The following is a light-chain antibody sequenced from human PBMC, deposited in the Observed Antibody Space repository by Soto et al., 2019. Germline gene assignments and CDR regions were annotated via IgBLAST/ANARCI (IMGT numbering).Light chain of an antibody. V-gene: IGLV2-23*02. CDR2: EVS. CDR3: CSYAGSSTFPYV. J-gene: IGLJ1*01. Sequence: QSVLTPPASVSGSPGQSITISCTRTSSDVGSYNLVSWYQQHSGKAPKLMIYEVSKRPSGVSNRFSGSKSGNTASLTISGLQAEDEADYYCCSYAGSSTFPYVFGTGTKVTVL. CDR1: SSDVGSYNL.